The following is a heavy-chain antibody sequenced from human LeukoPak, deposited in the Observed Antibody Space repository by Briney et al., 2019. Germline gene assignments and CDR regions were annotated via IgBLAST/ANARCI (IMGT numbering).Heavy chain of an antibody. J-gene: IGHJ4*02. CDR2: IKQDGGAK. CDR3: ARTIREQWLTIDY. D-gene: IGHD6-19*01. Sequence: GGSLRLSCAASGFTFSNHWTNSVRQDPGKWLEWLANIKQDGGAKYYVVSVKGRFTISRDNAKNSLYLQMNSLGAEDTGVYYCARTIREQWLTIDYWGQGTLVTFSS. CDR1: GFTFSNHW. V-gene: IGHV3-7*04.